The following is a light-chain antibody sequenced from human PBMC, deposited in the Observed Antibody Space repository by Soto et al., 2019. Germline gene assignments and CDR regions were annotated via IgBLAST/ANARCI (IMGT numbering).Light chain of an antibody. Sequence: SYELTQPPSVSVSPGQTASLTCSGDKLGDKYACWYQQKPGQSPVLVIYQDSKRPSGIPERLSGSNSGNTATLTISGTQAMDEADYYCQAWDSSTVVFGGGTKVTVL. V-gene: IGLV3-1*01. J-gene: IGLJ2*01. CDR1: KLGDKY. CDR2: QDS. CDR3: QAWDSSTVV.